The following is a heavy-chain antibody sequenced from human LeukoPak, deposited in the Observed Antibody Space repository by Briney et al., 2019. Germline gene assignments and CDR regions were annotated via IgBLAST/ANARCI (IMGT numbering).Heavy chain of an antibody. Sequence: SQTLSLTCAISGDSVSSNSAAWHWIRQSPSRGLEWLGRTYYRSKWYNDYAVSVKSRITINPDTSKNQFSLQLNSVTPEDTAVYYCAREVSYGPYYFYYYMDVWGKGTTVTVSS. CDR3: AREVSYGPYYFYYYMDV. J-gene: IGHJ6*03. CDR1: GDSVSSNSAA. V-gene: IGHV6-1*01. D-gene: IGHD5-18*01. CDR2: TYYRSKWYN.